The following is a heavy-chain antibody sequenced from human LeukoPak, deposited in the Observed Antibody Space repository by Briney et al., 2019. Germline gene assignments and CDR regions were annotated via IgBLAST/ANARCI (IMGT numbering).Heavy chain of an antibody. J-gene: IGHJ6*03. CDR1: GLTFSSYG. Sequence: PGRSLRLSCAASGLTFSSYGMHWVRQAPGKGLEWVAVIWYDGSNKYYADSVKGRFTISRDNSKNTLYLQMNSLRAEDTAVYYCARVTVTTETYYYYYMDVWGKGTTVTVSS. D-gene: IGHD4-17*01. CDR2: IWYDGSNK. CDR3: ARVTVTTETYYYYYMDV. V-gene: IGHV3-33*01.